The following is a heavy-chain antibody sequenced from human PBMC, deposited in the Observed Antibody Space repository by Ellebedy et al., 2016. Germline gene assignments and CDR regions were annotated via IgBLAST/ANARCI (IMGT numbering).Heavy chain of an antibody. Sequence: GGSLRLSCAASGFTFSSYAMSWVRQAPGKGLEWVSAISGSGGSTYYADSVKGRFIISRDNSKNTLYLQMNSLRAEDTAVYYCAIHYDILTGPTGAFDIWGQGTMVTVSS. CDR1: GFTFSSYA. V-gene: IGHV3-23*01. CDR3: AIHYDILTGPTGAFDI. D-gene: IGHD3-9*01. J-gene: IGHJ3*02. CDR2: ISGSGGST.